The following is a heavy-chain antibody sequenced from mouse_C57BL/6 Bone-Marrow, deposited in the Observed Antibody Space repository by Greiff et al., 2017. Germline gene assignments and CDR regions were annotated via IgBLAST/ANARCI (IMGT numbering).Heavy chain of an antibody. D-gene: IGHD1-1*01. V-gene: IGHV1-55*01. CDR1: GYTFTSYW. CDR2: IYPGSGST. J-gene: IGHJ4*01. CDR3: ARERITTMGDY. Sequence: QVQLKQPGAELVKPGASVKMSCKASGYTFTSYWITWVKQRPGQGLEWIGDIYPGSGSTNYNEKFKSKATLTVDTSSSTAYMQLSSLTSEDSAGYYCARERITTMGDYWGQGTSVTVSS.